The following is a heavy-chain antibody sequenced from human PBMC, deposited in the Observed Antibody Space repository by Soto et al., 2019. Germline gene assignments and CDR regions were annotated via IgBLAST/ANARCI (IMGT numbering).Heavy chain of an antibody. J-gene: IGHJ4*02. CDR1: GYTFTNFY. V-gene: IGHV1-46*01. D-gene: IGHD3-22*01. Sequence: QVQVAQSGAEVKKPGASVKVSCRASGYTFTNFYIHWVRQAPGQGLEWVGMINTNGGSTTYAQKFLGRVAMAGVTSASTVYMELSSLRSEDTAVCYCARADYYHISGYHLDFWGQGTLVTVSS. CDR2: INTNGGST. CDR3: ARADYYHISGYHLDF.